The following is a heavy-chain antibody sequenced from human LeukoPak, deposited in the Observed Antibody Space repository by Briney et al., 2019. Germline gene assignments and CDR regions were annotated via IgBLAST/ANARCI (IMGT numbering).Heavy chain of an antibody. Sequence: PSETLSLTCAVSGYSISSGYYWGWIRPPPGKGLEWIGSIYHSGSTYYNPSLKSRVTIPVDTSKNQFSLKLSSVTAADTAVYYCARHPIAAAGKYYYYYYMDVWGKGTTVTVSS. CDR1: GYSISSGYY. CDR2: IYHSGST. J-gene: IGHJ6*03. V-gene: IGHV4-38-2*01. CDR3: ARHPIAAAGKYYYYYYMDV. D-gene: IGHD6-13*01.